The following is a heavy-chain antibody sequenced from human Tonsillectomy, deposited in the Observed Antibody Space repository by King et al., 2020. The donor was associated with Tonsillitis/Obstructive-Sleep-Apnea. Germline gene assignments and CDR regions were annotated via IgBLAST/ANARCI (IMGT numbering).Heavy chain of an antibody. CDR2: INTNTGNP. D-gene: IGHD1-26*01. CDR3: ARDGFGANLFDN. CDR1: GYTFTDYA. J-gene: IGHJ4*02. Sequence: VQLVESGSELKKPGASVRVSCKASGYTFTDYAINWVRQAPGQGLEWLGWINTNTGNPTYAQGFTGRFVLSLDTSVSTSYLHVSSLKAEDTAMYYCARDGFGANLFDNWGQGTLVTVSS. V-gene: IGHV7-4-1*02.